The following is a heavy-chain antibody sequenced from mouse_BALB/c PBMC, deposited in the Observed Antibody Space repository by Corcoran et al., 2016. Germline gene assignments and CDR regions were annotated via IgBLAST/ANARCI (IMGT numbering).Heavy chain of an antibody. J-gene: IGHJ4*01. D-gene: IGHD6-1*01. V-gene: IGHV9-3-1*01. CDR2: INTYTGEP. CDR3: AREPYAMDY. CDR1: GYTFRNYG. Sequence: QIQLVQSGPELKKPGETVKISCKASGYTFRNYGMNWVKQAPGKGLKWMGWINTYTGEPTYVDDFKGRFAFSFETSASTAYLQINNLKNEDTATYFCAREPYAMDYWGQGTSVTVSS.